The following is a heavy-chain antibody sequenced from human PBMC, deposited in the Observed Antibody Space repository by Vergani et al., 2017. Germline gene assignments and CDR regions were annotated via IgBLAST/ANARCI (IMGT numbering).Heavy chain of an antibody. D-gene: IGHD3-3*01. CDR1: GYTFTSYG. Sequence: QVQLVQSGAEVKKPGASVKVSCKASGYTFTSYGISWVRQAPGQGLEWMGWISAYNGNTNYAQKLQGSVTMTTDTSTSTAYMELRSLRADDPAVYYCARDPGYYYFWCGYYYDYGMDVWGQGTTVTVSS. J-gene: IGHJ6*02. CDR2: ISAYNGNT. V-gene: IGHV1-18*01. CDR3: ARDPGYYYFWCGYYYDYGMDV.